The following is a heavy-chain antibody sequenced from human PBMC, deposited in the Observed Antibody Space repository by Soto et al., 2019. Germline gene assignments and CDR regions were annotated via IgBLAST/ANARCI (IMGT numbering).Heavy chain of an antibody. D-gene: IGHD6-13*01. CDR2: ISYDGDNK. CDR1: GFTFSNYG. Sequence: GGSLRLSCAASGFTFSNYGRHWVRQAPGKGLEWVAVISYDGDNKYYADSVKGRFTISRDNSKNTLYLQMNSLRAEDTAVYYCAKDRGIAAAGNRYYFDYWGQGTLVTVSS. J-gene: IGHJ4*02. CDR3: AKDRGIAAAGNRYYFDY. V-gene: IGHV3-30*18.